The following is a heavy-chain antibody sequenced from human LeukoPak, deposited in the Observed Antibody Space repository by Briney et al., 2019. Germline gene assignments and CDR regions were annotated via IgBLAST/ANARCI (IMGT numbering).Heavy chain of an antibody. CDR3: ARGPPRYCSSTSCYFRGAFDI. J-gene: IGHJ3*02. Sequence: AHSLSLTWAVYGGSFSGYYWSWIRQPPGKGLEWIGEINLSGSTNYNPSLKSRVTISVDPSKSQFSLKLSSVTAADTAVYYCARGPPRYCSSTSCYFRGAFDIWGQGTMVTVSS. CDR2: INLSGST. V-gene: IGHV4-34*01. D-gene: IGHD2-2*01. CDR1: GGSFSGYY.